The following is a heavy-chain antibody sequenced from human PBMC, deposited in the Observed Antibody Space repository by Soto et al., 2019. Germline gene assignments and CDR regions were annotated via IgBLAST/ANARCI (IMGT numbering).Heavy chain of an antibody. CDR1: GGSISSSSYY. J-gene: IGHJ4*02. D-gene: IGHD3-9*01. V-gene: IGHV4-39*01. CDR3: ARRGAYYDILTGAFDY. CDR2: IYYSGST. Sequence: QLLESGPGLVKPSETLSLTCTVSGGSISSSSYYWGWIRQPPGKGLEWIGSIYYSGSTYYNPSLKSRVTISVDTSKNQFSLKLSSVTAADTAVYYCARRGAYYDILTGAFDYWGQGTLVTVSS.